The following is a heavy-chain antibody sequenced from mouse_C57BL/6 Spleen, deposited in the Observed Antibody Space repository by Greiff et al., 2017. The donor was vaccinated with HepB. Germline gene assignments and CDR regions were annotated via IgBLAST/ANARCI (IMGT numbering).Heavy chain of an antibody. CDR2: INPGSGGT. CDR3: ARMDLKNY. CDR1: GYAFTNYL. Sequence: VQRVESGAELVRPGTSVTVSCTASGYAFTNYLIEWVKQRPGQGLEWIGVINPGSGGTNYNEKFKGKATLTADKSSSTAYMQLSSLTSEDSAVYFCARMDLKNYWGQGTTLTVSS. V-gene: IGHV1-54*01. J-gene: IGHJ2*01.